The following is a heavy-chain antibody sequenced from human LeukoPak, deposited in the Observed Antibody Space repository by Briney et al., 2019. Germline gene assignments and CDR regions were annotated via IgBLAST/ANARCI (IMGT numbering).Heavy chain of an antibody. Sequence: GGSLRLSCAASAFTFSSYSMNWVRQAPGKGLEWVSSISSSSSYIYYADSVKGRFTISRDNAKNSLYLQMNSLRAEDTAVYYCARDCTSTSCYLHYWGQGTLVTVSS. J-gene: IGHJ4*02. CDR1: AFTFSSYS. CDR3: ARDCTSTSCYLHY. D-gene: IGHD2-2*01. V-gene: IGHV3-21*01. CDR2: ISSSSSYI.